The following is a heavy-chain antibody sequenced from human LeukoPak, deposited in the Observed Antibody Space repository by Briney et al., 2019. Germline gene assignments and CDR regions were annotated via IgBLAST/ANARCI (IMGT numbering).Heavy chain of an antibody. CDR1: GYTLTELS. J-gene: IGHJ4*02. Sequence: ASVKVSCKVSGYTLTELSMHWVRQAPGKGLEWMGGFDPEDGETIYAQKFQGRVTMTEDTSTDTAYMELSSLRSEDTAVYYCATVRAQHSYYDFWSGYDYFDYWGQGTLVTVSS. V-gene: IGHV1-24*01. D-gene: IGHD3-3*01. CDR3: ATVRAQHSYYDFWSGYDYFDY. CDR2: FDPEDGET.